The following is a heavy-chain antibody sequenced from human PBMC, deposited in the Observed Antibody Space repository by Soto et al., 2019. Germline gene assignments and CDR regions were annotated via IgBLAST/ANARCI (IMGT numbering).Heavy chain of an antibody. Sequence: GASVKVSCKASSYTFTNYGLSWVRQAPGQGLEWMGWMSTYNGNTNDAQKFRGRVTISADGSTNTAYLELSSLRSENTAVYYCAGGVWRGYSEYYYGMDVWGQGTTVTVSS. CDR1: SYTFTNYG. CDR3: AGGVWRGYSEYYYGMDV. J-gene: IGHJ6*02. V-gene: IGHV1-18*01. CDR2: MSTYNGNT. D-gene: IGHD3-3*01.